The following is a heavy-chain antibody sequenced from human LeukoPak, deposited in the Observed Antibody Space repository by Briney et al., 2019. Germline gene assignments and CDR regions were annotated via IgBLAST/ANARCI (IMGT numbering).Heavy chain of an antibody. Sequence: GESLKISCKGSGYSFSSNWIGWVRQMPGKGLEWMGIIYPDDSNTIYGPSFQGQVTISADKSINTAYLEWSSLKASDTAIYYCARQGAAGKYYYYYMDVWGKGTTVTVSS. V-gene: IGHV5-51*01. CDR2: IYPDDSNT. CDR3: ARQGAAGKYYYYYMDV. J-gene: IGHJ6*03. CDR1: GYSFSSNW. D-gene: IGHD6-13*01.